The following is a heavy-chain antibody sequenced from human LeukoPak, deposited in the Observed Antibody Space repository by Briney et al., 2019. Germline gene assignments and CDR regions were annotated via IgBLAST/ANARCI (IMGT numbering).Heavy chain of an antibody. V-gene: IGHV3-7*01. D-gene: IGHD3-10*01. Sequence: SGGSLRLSCAASGFTFSSYAMSWVRQAPGKGLEWVANIKQDGSEKYYVDSVKGRFTISRDNAKNSLYLQMNSLRAEDTAVYYCARDTHPYGYWGQGTLVTVSS. J-gene: IGHJ4*02. CDR3: ARDTHPYGY. CDR2: IKQDGSEK. CDR1: GFTFSSYA.